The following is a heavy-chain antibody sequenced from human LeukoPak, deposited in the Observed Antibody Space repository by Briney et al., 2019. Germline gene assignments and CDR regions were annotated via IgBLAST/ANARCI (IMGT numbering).Heavy chain of an antibody. CDR3: AKDSGRDCSSTSCYIDY. V-gene: IGHV3-23*01. D-gene: IGHD2-2*01. CDR1: GFTFSSYA. J-gene: IGHJ4*02. Sequence: GGSLRLSCAASGFTFSSYAMSWVRQAPWKGLEWVSAISGSGGSTYYADSVKGRFTISRGNSKNTLYLQMNSLRAEDTAVYYCAKDSGRDCSSTSCYIDYWGQGTLVTVSS. CDR2: ISGSGGST.